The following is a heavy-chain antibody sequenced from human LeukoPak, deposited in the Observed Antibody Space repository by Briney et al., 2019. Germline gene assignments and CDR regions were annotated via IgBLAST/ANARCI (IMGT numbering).Heavy chain of an antibody. CDR2: INHSGST. CDR1: GGSFSGYY. CDR3: ARGSSSGSDKDSPDAFDI. J-gene: IGHJ3*02. Sequence: SETLSLTCAVYGGSFSGYYWSWIRQPPGKGLEWIGEINHSGSTNYNPSLKSRVTISVDTSKNQFSLKLSSVTAADTAVYYCARGSSSGSDKDSPDAFDIWGQGTMVTVSS. V-gene: IGHV4-34*01. D-gene: IGHD6-13*01.